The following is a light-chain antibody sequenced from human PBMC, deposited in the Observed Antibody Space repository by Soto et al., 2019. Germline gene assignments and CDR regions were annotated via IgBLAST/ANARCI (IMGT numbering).Light chain of an antibody. V-gene: IGKV1-5*03. CDR2: KAS. Sequence: DIQMTQSPSTLAASVGDRVTITCRASQTVNSWLAWYQQKPGEVPKLLIYKASTLHSGVPSRFSGSGSGTEFTLTISCLQPDDFATYYCQQYNSYSSLTFGGGTKVDIK. CDR3: QQYNSYSSLT. J-gene: IGKJ4*01. CDR1: QTVNSW.